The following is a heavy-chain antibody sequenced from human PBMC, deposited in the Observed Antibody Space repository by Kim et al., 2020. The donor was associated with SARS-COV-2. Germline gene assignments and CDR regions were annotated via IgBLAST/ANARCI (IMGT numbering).Heavy chain of an antibody. CDR2: IRSKAYDETT. J-gene: IGHJ5*02. Sequence: GGSLRLSCTGSGLTFGDYDMTWVRQAPGKGLEWVGFIRSKAYDETTEYAASVKGRFTMSRDDSKSIAYLQMNSLKTEDTAVYYCTRDGGWWPADLFDPWGHGTLVVVSA. CDR3: TRDGGWWPADLFDP. CDR1: GLTFGDYD. V-gene: IGHV3-49*04. D-gene: IGHD2-15*01.